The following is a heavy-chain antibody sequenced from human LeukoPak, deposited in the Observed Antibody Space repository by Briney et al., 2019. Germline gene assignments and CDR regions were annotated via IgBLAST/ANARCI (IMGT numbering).Heavy chain of an antibody. CDR1: GFTFSSYA. CDR3: APMGLYFDY. CDR2: MSGSGGST. J-gene: IGHJ4*02. D-gene: IGHD3-16*01. V-gene: IGHV3-23*01. Sequence: GGSLRLSCAASGFTFSSYAMSAVPQAPGKGLERVSAMSGSGGSTYYTDSVKRRFTISRHNSKNTLYLQMNSLRAEDTAVYYCAPMGLYFDYWGQGTLVTVSS.